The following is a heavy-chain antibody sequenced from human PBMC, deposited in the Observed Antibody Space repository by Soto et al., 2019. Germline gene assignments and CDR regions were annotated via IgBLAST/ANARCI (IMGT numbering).Heavy chain of an antibody. CDR2: ISKSGSVI. CDR1: GLSFSSNE. V-gene: IGHV3-48*03. Sequence: EGQLVESGGGLVQPGGSLRLSCGASGLSFSSNEMHWVRQAPGKGLEWLSYISKSGSVIYYADSVKGRFTISRDNAKNLLYLQMNSLRAEDTAVYFCGSVNLRFSYGIDVWGQGTTVTVSS. CDR3: GSVNLRFSYGIDV. J-gene: IGHJ6*02. D-gene: IGHD3-3*01.